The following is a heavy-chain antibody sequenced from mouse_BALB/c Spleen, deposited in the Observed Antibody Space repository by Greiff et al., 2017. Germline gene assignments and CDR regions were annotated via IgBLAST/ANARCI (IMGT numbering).Heavy chain of an antibody. CDR3: ARDRDYYGSGPFAY. J-gene: IGHJ3*01. CDR1: GFTFSSYG. Sequence: EVQLVESGGGLVQPGGSLKLSCAASGFTFSSYGMSWVRQTPDKRLELVATINSNGGSTYYPDSVKGRFTISRDNAKNTLYLQMSSLKSEDTAMYYCARDRDYYGSGPFAYWGQGTLVTVSA. D-gene: IGHD1-1*01. CDR2: INSNGGST. V-gene: IGHV5-6-3*01.